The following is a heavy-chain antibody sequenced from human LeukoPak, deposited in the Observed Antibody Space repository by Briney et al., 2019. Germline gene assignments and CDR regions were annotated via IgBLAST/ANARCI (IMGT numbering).Heavy chain of an antibody. J-gene: IGHJ6*03. CDR1: GFTVSSNY. CDR3: ARVFVPNYYYYYMDV. CDR2: MYSGGST. V-gene: IGHV3-53*01. Sequence: GGSLRLSCAASGFTVSSNYMSWVRQAPGKGLEWVSVMYSGGSTYYADSVKGRFTISRDNSKNTLYLQMNSLRAEDTAVYYCARVFVPNYYYYYMDVWGKGTTVTVSS.